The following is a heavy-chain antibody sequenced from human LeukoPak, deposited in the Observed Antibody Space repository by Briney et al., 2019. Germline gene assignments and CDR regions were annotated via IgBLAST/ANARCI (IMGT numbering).Heavy chain of an antibody. CDR3: ASKGRAAAFDY. D-gene: IGHD6-13*01. CDR1: GGTFSSYA. Sequence: GASVKVSCKASGGTFSSYAISWLRQAPGQGLEWMGGIIPIFGTANYAQKFQGRVTITTDESTSTAYMELSSLRSEDTAVYYCASKGRAAAFDYWGQGTLVTVSS. J-gene: IGHJ4*02. V-gene: IGHV1-69*05. CDR2: IIPIFGTA.